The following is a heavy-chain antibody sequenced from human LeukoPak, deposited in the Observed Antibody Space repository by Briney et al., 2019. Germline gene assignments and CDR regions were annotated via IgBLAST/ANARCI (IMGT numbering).Heavy chain of an antibody. Sequence: GGSLRLSCAASGFIFNSYEMNWVRQAPGKGLDWVSFISYSGNSVYYADSVKGRFTISRDNAKNLLYLQMSSLRAEDTAVYYGAGDNIENGDLDYLDSWGQGTLVTVSS. CDR1: GFIFNSYE. V-gene: IGHV3-48*03. D-gene: IGHD4-17*01. CDR2: ISYSGNSV. J-gene: IGHJ4*02. CDR3: AGDNIENGDLDYLDS.